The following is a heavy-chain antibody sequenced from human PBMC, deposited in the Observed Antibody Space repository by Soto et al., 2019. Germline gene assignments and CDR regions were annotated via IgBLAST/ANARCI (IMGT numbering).Heavy chain of an antibody. Sequence: QVQPVQSGAEVKKPGSSVKVSCKASGGTFSSYAISWVRQAPGQGLEWMGGIIPIFGTANYAQKFQGRVTITADKSTSTAYMELSSLRSEDTAVYYCARRRSGGSCYYCGMDVWGQGTTVTVSS. CDR3: ARRRSGGSCYYCGMDV. CDR2: IIPIFGTA. CDR1: GGTFSSYA. D-gene: IGHD2-15*01. J-gene: IGHJ6*02. V-gene: IGHV1-69*06.